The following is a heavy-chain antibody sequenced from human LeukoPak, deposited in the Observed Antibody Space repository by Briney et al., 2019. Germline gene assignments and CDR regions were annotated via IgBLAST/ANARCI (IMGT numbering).Heavy chain of an antibody. CDR1: GGSISSTNYY. Sequence: KPSETLSLTCPVSGGSISSTNYYWSWIRQPPGKGLEWIGEINHSGSTNYNPSLKSRVTISVDTSKNQFSLKLSSVTAADTAVYYCARVSRLAAAGPPYYYYYGMDVWGQGTTVTVSS. J-gene: IGHJ6*02. CDR2: INHSGST. D-gene: IGHD6-13*01. V-gene: IGHV4-39*07. CDR3: ARVSRLAAAGPPYYYYYGMDV.